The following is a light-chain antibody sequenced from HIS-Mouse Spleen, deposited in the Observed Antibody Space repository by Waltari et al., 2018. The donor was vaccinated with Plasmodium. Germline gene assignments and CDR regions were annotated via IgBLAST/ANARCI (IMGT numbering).Light chain of an antibody. CDR3: QQYNNWPRGT. Sequence: EIVMTQSPATLSVSPGERATLSCRASQSFSSNLAWYQQKPGPAPRLLIYCASTRATGSPARFSGSGSGTEFTLTISSMQSEDFAVYYCQQYNNWPRGTFGQGTKVEIK. V-gene: IGKV3-15*01. CDR2: CAS. CDR1: QSFSSN. J-gene: IGKJ1*01.